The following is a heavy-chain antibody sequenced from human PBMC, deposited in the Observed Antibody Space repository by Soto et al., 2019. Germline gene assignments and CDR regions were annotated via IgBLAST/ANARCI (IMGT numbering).Heavy chain of an antibody. CDR1: GFTFTGSD. CDR3: ASSLRGVDYYDSSAHYPLDY. V-gene: IGHV1-58*01. J-gene: IGHJ4*02. D-gene: IGHD3-22*01. Sequence: SGKVSCKASGFTFTGSDVQWVRQARGQRLEWIGWIAVGSGNTNYAQKFQERVTITRDMSTSTAYMELSSLRSEDTAVYYCASSLRGVDYYDSSAHYPLDYWGQGTLVTVSS. CDR2: IAVGSGNT.